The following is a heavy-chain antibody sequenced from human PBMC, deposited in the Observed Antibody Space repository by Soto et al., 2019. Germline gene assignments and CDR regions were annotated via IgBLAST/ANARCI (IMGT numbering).Heavy chain of an antibody. J-gene: IGHJ6*02. CDR1: GFTFSNAW. Sequence: GGSLRLSCAASGFTFSNAWMNWVRQAPGKGLEWVGRIKSKTDGGTTDYAAPVKGRFTISRDDSKNTLYLQMNSLKTEDTAVYYCTTGLRFLEWLSPDGYYYYGMDVWGQGTTVTVSS. V-gene: IGHV3-15*07. CDR2: IKSKTDGGTT. D-gene: IGHD3-3*01. CDR3: TTGLRFLEWLSPDGYYYYGMDV.